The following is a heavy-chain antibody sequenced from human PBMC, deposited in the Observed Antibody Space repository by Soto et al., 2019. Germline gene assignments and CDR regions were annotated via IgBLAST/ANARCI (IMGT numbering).Heavy chain of an antibody. D-gene: IGHD3-3*01. J-gene: IGHJ3*02. CDR2: INPSAGAT. Sequence: AGKPCCKASGYTFTSYDLHWGLQAPGQGIEWMGMINPSAGATRYTQKFQGRVTLTRDTSPTTVYMDLSGLKSEDTAVYYCVRAPPRSDSRDFYDQDAFDIWG. CDR3: VRAPPRSDSRDFYDQDAFDI. V-gene: IGHV1-46*01. CDR1: GYTFTSYD.